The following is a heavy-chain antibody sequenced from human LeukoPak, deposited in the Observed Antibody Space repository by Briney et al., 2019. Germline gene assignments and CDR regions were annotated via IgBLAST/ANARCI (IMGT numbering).Heavy chain of an antibody. Sequence: SETLSLTCTVSGGSISSYCWSWIRQPPGKGLEWIGYIYYSGSTNYNPSLKSRVTISVDTSKNQFSLKLSSVTAADTAVYYCARHLATTGSRSYYFDYWGQGTLVTVSS. CDR3: ARHLATTGSRSYYFDY. CDR2: IYYSGST. V-gene: IGHV4-59*08. CDR1: GGSISSYC. D-gene: IGHD6-6*01. J-gene: IGHJ4*02.